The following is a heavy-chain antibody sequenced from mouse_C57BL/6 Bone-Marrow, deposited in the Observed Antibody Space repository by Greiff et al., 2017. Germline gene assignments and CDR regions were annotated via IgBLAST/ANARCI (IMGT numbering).Heavy chain of an antibody. CDR2: INPNNGGT. CDR3: AMYYYGSSPAWFAY. D-gene: IGHD1-1*01. V-gene: IGHV1-26*01. Sequence: VQLQQSGPELVKPGASVKISCKASGYTFTDYYMNWVKQSHGKSLEWIGDINPNNGGTSYNQKFKGKATLTVDKSSSTAYMERRSLTSEDSAVYYCAMYYYGSSPAWFAYWGQGTLVTVSA. CDR1: GYTFTDYY. J-gene: IGHJ3*01.